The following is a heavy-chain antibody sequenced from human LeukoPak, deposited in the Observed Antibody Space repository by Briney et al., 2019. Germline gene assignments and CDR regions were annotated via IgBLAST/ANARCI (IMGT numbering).Heavy chain of an antibody. CDR1: GGSFTNYY. V-gene: IGHV4-59*01. Sequence: SETLSLTCTVSGGSFTNYYWSWIRQPPGEGLEWIGYVYHSGSTNYNPSHKNRVTVSVDMAKNQISLKMSSVTAADTAVYYCARSRVWSDYWGYFDYWGQGSLVTVSS. J-gene: IGHJ4*02. CDR2: VYHSGST. CDR3: ARSRVWSDYWGYFDY. D-gene: IGHD3-3*01.